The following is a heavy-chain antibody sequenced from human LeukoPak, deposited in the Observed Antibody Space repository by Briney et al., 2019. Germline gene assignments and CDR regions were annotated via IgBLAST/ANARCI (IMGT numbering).Heavy chain of an antibody. Sequence: SVKVSCKASGGTFSSYAISWVRQAPGQGLEWMGGTIPIFGTANYAQKFQGRVTITADESTSTAYMELSSLRSEDTAVYYCARGGHCSSTSCKLWFGIFWGQGTLVTVSS. J-gene: IGHJ4*02. D-gene: IGHD2-2*01. CDR3: ARGGHCSSTSCKLWFGIF. CDR2: TIPIFGTA. V-gene: IGHV1-69*13. CDR1: GGTFSSYA.